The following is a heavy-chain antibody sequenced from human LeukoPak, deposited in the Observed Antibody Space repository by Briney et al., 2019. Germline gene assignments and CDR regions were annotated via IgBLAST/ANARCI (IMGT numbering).Heavy chain of an antibody. Sequence: GASVKVSCKVSGYTLTELSMHWVRQAPGKGLEWMGGFDPEDGETIYAQKFQGRVTMTEDTSTDTAYMELSSLRSEDTAVYYCATAQYYHGSGIPGFDPWGQGTLVTVSS. CDR3: ATAQYYHGSGIPGFDP. CDR2: FDPEDGET. J-gene: IGHJ5*02. V-gene: IGHV1-24*01. D-gene: IGHD3-10*01. CDR1: GYTLTELS.